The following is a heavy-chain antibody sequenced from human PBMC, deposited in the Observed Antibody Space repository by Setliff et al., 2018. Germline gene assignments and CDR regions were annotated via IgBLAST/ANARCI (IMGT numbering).Heavy chain of an antibody. Sequence: SETLSLTCTVSGGSISGYYWSWIRQPAGKGLEWIGHIYIGGSANYNPSLKSRVTTSIDTSKNQFSLKLNSVTAADMAVYYCAREQWLDPPGYYYMDVWAKGTTVTVSS. V-gene: IGHV4-4*07. J-gene: IGHJ6*03. CDR1: GGSISGYY. CDR3: AREQWLDPPGYYYMDV. CDR2: IYIGGSA. D-gene: IGHD6-19*01.